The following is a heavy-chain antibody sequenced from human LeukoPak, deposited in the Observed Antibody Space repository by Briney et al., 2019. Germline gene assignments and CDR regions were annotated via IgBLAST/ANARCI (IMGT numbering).Heavy chain of an antibody. V-gene: IGHV3-43*02. CDR1: GFSFDDNA. Sequence: GGSLRLSCAASGFSFDDNAMYWVRQAPGKGLEWVSPISGDGASTYYADSVKGRFNISRDNTKSSLYLQMNSLRSEDSALYYCAKDNQRGGFQHWGQGTLVTVSS. J-gene: IGHJ1*01. CDR2: ISGDGAST. D-gene: IGHD3-16*01. CDR3: AKDNQRGGFQH.